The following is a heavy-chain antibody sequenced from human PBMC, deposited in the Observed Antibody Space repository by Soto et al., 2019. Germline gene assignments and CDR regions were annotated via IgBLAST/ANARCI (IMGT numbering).Heavy chain of an antibody. CDR3: AKDLRAGSGYDFDY. CDR2: VNPGGYST. D-gene: IGHD5-12*01. Sequence: EVQLLQSGGGLVQPGGSLRLSCAASGFIFTSYSMTWVRQTPGKGLEWVAAVNPGGYSTYYADSVKGRFTISRDNSNKTLYLQMNSLRAEDTAVYYCAKDLRAGSGYDFDYRDQGTLVTVSS. V-gene: IGHV3-23*01. J-gene: IGHJ4*02. CDR1: GFIFTSYS.